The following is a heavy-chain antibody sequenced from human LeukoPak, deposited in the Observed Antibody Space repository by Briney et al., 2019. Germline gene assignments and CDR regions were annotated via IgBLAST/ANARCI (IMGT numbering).Heavy chain of an antibody. V-gene: IGHV1-69*06. CDR2: IIPIFGTA. Sequence: GASVKVSCKASGGTFSSYAISWVRQAPGQGLEWMGGIIPIFGTANYAQKFQGRATITADKSTSTAYMELSSLRSEDTAVYYCARGIAAWGYFDYWGQGTLVTVSS. CDR3: ARGIAAWGYFDY. D-gene: IGHD6-6*01. J-gene: IGHJ4*02. CDR1: GGTFSSYA.